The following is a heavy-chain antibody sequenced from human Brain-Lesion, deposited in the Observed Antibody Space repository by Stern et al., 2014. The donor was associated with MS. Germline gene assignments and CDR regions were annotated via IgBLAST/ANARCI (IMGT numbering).Heavy chain of an antibody. CDR3: AGEEDIRYCSGGSCTGNWFDP. CDR2: IYYSGNT. V-gene: IGHV4-39*01. J-gene: IGHJ5*02. D-gene: IGHD2-15*01. Sequence: VQLVESGPGLVKPSETLSLTCTVAGGSVSSTSYAWAWIRQPPGKGLEWIGTIYYSGNTHYSPSLKSRLTISLDTSKNLSPLHLRSVTAADTAVYYCAGEEDIRYCSGGSCTGNWFDPWGQGTLVTVSS. CDR1: GGSVSSTSYA.